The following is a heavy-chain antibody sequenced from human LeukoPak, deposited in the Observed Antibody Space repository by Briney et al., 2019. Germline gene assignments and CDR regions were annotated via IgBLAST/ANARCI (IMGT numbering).Heavy chain of an antibody. CDR3: ASQRSGSYSWDY. CDR2: INHSGST. D-gene: IGHD1-26*01. J-gene: IGHJ4*02. CDR1: GGSISSYY. V-gene: IGHV4-34*01. Sequence: PSETLSLTCTVSGGSISSYYWSWIRQPAGKGLEWIGEINHSGSTNYNPSLKSRVTISVDTSKNQFSLKLSSVTAADTAVYYCASQRSGSYSWDYWGQGTLVTVSS.